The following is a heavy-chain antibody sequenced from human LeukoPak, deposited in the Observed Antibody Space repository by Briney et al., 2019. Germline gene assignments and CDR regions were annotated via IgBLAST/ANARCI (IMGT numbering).Heavy chain of an antibody. V-gene: IGHV1-2*02. CDR3: ARVQDYGDYRYFDY. D-gene: IGHD4-17*01. CDR1: GYTFTDYY. Sequence: ASVKVSCKASGYTFTDYYIHWVRHAPGQGLEWMGWINPNSGGTNYAQKFQGRVTMTRDTSISTAYMELSRLRSDVTAVYFCARVQDYGDYRYFDYWGQGTLVTVSS. J-gene: IGHJ4*02. CDR2: INPNSGGT.